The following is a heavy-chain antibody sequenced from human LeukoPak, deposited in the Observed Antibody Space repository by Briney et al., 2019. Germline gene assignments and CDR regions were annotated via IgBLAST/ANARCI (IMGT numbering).Heavy chain of an antibody. CDR3: ARTNLDCKSGVCYDY. D-gene: IGHD2-8*01. Sequence: ASVKVSCKASDYTFTNYDISWVRQAPGQGLEWMGWISAYNGKTYYAQKFQGRVIVTTDTSTSTAYMDLRSLRSDDTAVYYCARTNLDCKSGVCYDYWGQGTPVTVSS. CDR2: ISAYNGKT. CDR1: DYTFTNYD. J-gene: IGHJ4*02. V-gene: IGHV1-18*01.